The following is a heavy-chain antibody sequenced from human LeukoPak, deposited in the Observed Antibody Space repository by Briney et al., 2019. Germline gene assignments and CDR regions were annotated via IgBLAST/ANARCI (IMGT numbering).Heavy chain of an antibody. CDR2: ISYDGSNK. CDR3: AKDVSGVFPGYCSSTSCYFDY. V-gene: IGHV3-30*18. Sequence: GGSLRLSCAASGFTFSSYGMHWVRQAPGKGLEWVAVISYDGSNKYYADSVKGRFTISRDNSKNTLYLQMNSLRAEDTAVYYCAKDVSGVFPGYCSSTSCYFDYWGQGTLVTVSS. D-gene: IGHD2-2*01. CDR1: GFTFSSYG. J-gene: IGHJ4*02.